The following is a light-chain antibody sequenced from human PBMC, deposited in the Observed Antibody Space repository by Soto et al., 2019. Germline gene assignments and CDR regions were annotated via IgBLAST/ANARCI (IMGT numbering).Light chain of an antibody. J-gene: IGLJ3*02. CDR1: SSDVGAYKY. CDR3: TSYVGSDIWV. Sequence: QSALTQPPSASGSPGQSVTISCTGTSSDVGAYKYVSWYQQYPGKAPKLMIYEVSKRPSGVPDRFSGSKSGNTASLTVSGLQAEDEADYYCTSYVGSDIWVFGGGTKITVX. CDR2: EVS. V-gene: IGLV2-8*01.